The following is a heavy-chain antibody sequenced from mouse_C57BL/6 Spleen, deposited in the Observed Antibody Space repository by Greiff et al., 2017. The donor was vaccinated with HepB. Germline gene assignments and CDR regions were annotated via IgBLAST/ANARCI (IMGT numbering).Heavy chain of an antibody. Sequence: VQLQQPGAELVKPGASVKLSCKASGYTFTSYWMQWVKQRPGQGLEWIGEIDPSDSYTNHNQKFKGKATLTVDTSSSTAYMQLSSLTSEDSAVYYCASGKSFDYWGQGTTLTVSS. V-gene: IGHV1-50*01. J-gene: IGHJ2*01. CDR2: IDPSDSYT. CDR3: ASGKSFDY. CDR1: GYTFTSYW.